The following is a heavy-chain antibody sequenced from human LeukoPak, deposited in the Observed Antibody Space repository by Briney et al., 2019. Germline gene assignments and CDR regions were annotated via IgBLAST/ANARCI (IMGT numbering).Heavy chain of an antibody. CDR3: ARGSQDIAAGGKGKPAHMDV. CDR2: INHSGST. CDR1: GGSFSGYY. V-gene: IGHV4-34*01. D-gene: IGHD6-13*01. J-gene: IGHJ6*03. Sequence: SETLSLTCAVYGGSFSGYYWSWIRQPLGKGLEWIGEINHSGSTNYNPSLKSRVTISVDTSKNQFSLKLSSVTAADTAMYYCARGSQDIAAGGKGKPAHMDVWGKGTTVTVSS.